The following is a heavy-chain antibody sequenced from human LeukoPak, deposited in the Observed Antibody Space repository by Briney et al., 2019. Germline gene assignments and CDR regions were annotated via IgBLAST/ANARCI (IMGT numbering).Heavy chain of an antibody. CDR2: INPNSGST. D-gene: IGHD6-19*01. CDR1: GYTFTGYY. J-gene: IGHJ4*02. CDR3: ARGNPYSSENDY. Sequence: ASVKVSCKASGYTFTGYYMHWVRQAPGQGLEWMGWINPNSGSTNYAQKFQGRVTMTRDTSISTAYMELSRLRSDDTAVYYCARGNPYSSENDYWGQGTLATVSS. V-gene: IGHV1-2*02.